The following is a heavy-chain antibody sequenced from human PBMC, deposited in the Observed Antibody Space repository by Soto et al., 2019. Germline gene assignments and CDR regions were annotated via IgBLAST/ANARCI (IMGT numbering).Heavy chain of an antibody. J-gene: IGHJ6*03. CDR2: IYYSGST. Sequence: QVQLQESGPGLVKPSETLSLTCTVSGGSISSYYWSWIRQPPGKGLEWIGYIYYSGSTNYNPSLKSRVTISVDTSKNQFSLKLSSVTAADTAVYYCARSWQSRYYTDVWGKGTTVTVSS. CDR1: GGSISSYY. D-gene: IGHD6-19*01. CDR3: ARSWQSRYYTDV. V-gene: IGHV4-59*08.